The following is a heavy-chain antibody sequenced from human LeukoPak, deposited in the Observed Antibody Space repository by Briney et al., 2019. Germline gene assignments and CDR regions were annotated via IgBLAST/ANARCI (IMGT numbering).Heavy chain of an antibody. CDR2: ISGSGGST. CDR3: ALLGRELTLDY. Sequence: GGSLRLSCAASGFTFGSYAMSWVRQAPGKGLEWVSAISGSGGSTYHADSVKGRFTISRDNSKNTLYLQMNSLRAEDTAVYYCALLGRELTLDYWGQGTLVTVSS. CDR1: GFTFGSYA. V-gene: IGHV3-23*01. D-gene: IGHD1-26*01. J-gene: IGHJ4*02.